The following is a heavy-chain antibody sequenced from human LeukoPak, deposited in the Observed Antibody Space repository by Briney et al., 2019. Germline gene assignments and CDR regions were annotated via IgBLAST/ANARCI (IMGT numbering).Heavy chain of an antibody. CDR1: GFTFSTYD. J-gene: IGHJ4*02. Sequence: GGSLRLSCAASGFTFSTYDMHWVRQVTGKGLEWVSAIGHAGDTYYSGSVKGRFTISRENAKNSLYLQMNSLRAGDTAVYYCARLTGQNYFDYWGQGTLVTVSS. CDR2: IGHAGDT. V-gene: IGHV3-13*01. D-gene: IGHD7-27*01. CDR3: ARLTGQNYFDY.